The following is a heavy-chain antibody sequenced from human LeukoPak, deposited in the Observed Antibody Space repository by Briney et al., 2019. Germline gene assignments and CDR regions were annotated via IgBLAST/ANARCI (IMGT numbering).Heavy chain of an antibody. CDR1: EFSFNTNW. CDR3: ANVPRSTVSY. CDR2: LNEDGSVK. V-gene: IGHV3-7*01. D-gene: IGHD2-2*01. J-gene: IGHJ4*02. Sequence: PGGSLRLFCAAWEFSFNTNWMHWVRQTPGKGLEWVAELNEDGSVKYYVDSVKGRFTIPGDNAKSLLFLQMYNHGTEDTGVYFCANVPRSTVSYWGRGTLVTVSS.